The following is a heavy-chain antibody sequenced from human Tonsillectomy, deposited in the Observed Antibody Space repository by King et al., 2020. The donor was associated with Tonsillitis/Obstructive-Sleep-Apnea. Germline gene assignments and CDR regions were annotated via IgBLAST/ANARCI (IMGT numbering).Heavy chain of an antibody. D-gene: IGHD5-18*01. V-gene: IGHV4-34*01. CDR3: ARAGYSYNYFYYLDV. CDR1: GGSFSAYY. J-gene: IGHJ6*03. CDR2: IHHSGST. Sequence: VQLQQWGAGLLKPSETLSLTCAVYGGSFSAYYWSWIRQSPGKGLEWIGEIHHSGSTNYNPSLKSRVTISVDTSKIQFSLKLNSVTAAETAVYYCARAGYSYNYFYYLDVWGKGTTVTVSS.